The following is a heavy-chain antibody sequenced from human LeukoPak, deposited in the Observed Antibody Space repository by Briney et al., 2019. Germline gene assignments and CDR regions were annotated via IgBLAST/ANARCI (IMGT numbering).Heavy chain of an antibody. Sequence: GGSLRLSCAASGFTFSNAWMSWVRQAPGKGLEWVAVISYDGSNKYYADSVKGRFTISRDNSKNTLYLQMNSLRDEDTAIYYCAKIPLSSGSQQGSVRYFDYWGQGTLVTVSS. CDR3: AKIPLSSGSQQGSVRYFDY. V-gene: IGHV3-30*18. J-gene: IGHJ4*02. CDR2: ISYDGSNK. D-gene: IGHD3-10*01. CDR1: GFTFSNAW.